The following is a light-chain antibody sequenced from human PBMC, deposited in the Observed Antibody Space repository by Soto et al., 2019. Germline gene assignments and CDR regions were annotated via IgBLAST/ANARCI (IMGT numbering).Light chain of an antibody. Sequence: DIQMTQSPSTLSASVGDRVTITCRASQNINNWLAWYQQKPGKPPNLLIYKASTLQSGVPSKFSGSGSGTEFTLTINSLQPDDFATYYCQQYSTFSTFGQGTKVEI. J-gene: IGKJ1*01. V-gene: IGKV1-5*03. CDR2: KAS. CDR1: QNINNW. CDR3: QQYSTFST.